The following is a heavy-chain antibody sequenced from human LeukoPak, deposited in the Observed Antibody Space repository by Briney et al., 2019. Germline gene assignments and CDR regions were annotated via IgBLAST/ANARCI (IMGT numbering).Heavy chain of an antibody. J-gene: IGHJ3*02. D-gene: IGHD5-24*01. V-gene: IGHV4-59*01. CDR3: ARDGERDGYNHDDAFDI. Sequence: SETLSLTCTVSGGSISSYYWSWIRQPPGKGLEWIGYIYYSGSTNYNPSLKSRVTISVDTSKNQFSLKLSSVTAADKAVYYCARDGERDGYNHDDAFDIWGQGTMVTVSS. CDR2: IYYSGST. CDR1: GGSISSYY.